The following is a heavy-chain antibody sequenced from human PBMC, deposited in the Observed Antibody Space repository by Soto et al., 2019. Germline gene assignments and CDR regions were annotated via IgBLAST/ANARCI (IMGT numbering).Heavy chain of an antibody. CDR1: GVSTSNHY. CDR2: IYYRGTT. CDR3: ARGGGSPYHDHEFDY. V-gene: IGHV4-59*11. Sequence: SETLSLTCSVSGVSTSNHYWTWIRKPPGRGPEWIGCIYYRGTTNYNASFNSRVTISVDTSKNQFSLKLTSVTTADTAVYYCARGGGSPYHDHEFDYWGQGILVTVSS. J-gene: IGHJ4*02. D-gene: IGHD2-2*01.